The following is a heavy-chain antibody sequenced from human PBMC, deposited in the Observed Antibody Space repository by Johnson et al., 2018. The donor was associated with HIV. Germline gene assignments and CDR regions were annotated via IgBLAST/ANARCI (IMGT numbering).Heavy chain of an antibody. CDR2: ISGDGSSS. J-gene: IGHJ3*02. CDR1: GFTISTFW. Sequence: VQLVESGGALVQPGGSLRLSCEVSGFTISTFWMHWVRQVPGKGLMWVSRISGDGSSSSYADSVQGRFTISRDNAKNTLYLQMNSLKTEDTAVYYCTTEWDGDAFDIWGQGTMVTVSS. CDR3: TTEWDGDAFDI. V-gene: IGHV3-74*01. D-gene: IGHD1-26*01.